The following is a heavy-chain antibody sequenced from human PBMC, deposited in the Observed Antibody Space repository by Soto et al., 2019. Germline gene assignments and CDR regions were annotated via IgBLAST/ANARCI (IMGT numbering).Heavy chain of an antibody. J-gene: IGHJ5*02. CDR2: VYSSGGT. D-gene: IGHD3-3*01. V-gene: IGHV4-4*07. Sequence: SETLSLTCTVSGGSMASYYWTWIRQPAGKGLEWIGRVYSSGGTHYNPSLKSRVTISLDTSKNQFSLRLLSVTDADTAVYFCARGQRFSDWFDPWGQGTLVTVSS. CDR1: GGSMASYY. CDR3: ARGQRFSDWFDP.